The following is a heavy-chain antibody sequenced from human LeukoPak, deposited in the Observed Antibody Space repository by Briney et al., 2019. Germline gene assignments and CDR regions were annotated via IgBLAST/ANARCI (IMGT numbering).Heavy chain of an antibody. CDR2: INPNSGGT. D-gene: IGHD3-3*01. CDR1: GYTFTGYY. Sequence: EASVKVSCKASGYTFTGYYMHWVRQAPGQGLEWMGRINPNSGGTNYAQKLQGRVTMTTDTSTSTAYMELRSLRSDDTAVYYCARVCYDFWSAITTYYYMDVWGKGTTVTVSS. V-gene: IGHV1-2*06. CDR3: ARVCYDFWSAITTYYYMDV. J-gene: IGHJ6*03.